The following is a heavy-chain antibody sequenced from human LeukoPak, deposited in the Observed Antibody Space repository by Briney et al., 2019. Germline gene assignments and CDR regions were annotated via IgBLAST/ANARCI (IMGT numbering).Heavy chain of an antibody. CDR1: GFTFSSYA. Sequence: GGSLRLSCAASGFTFSSYAMHWVRQAPGKGLEWVAVISYDGSNKYYADSVKGRFTISRDNSKNTLYLQMNSLRAEDTAVYYCAKADTVTDFYYYGIDVWGQGTTVTVSS. V-gene: IGHV3-30-3*01. D-gene: IGHD4-17*01. J-gene: IGHJ6*02. CDR2: ISYDGSNK. CDR3: AKADTVTDFYYYGIDV.